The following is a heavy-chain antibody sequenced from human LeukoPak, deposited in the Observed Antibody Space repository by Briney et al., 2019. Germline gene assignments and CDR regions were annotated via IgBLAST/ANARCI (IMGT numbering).Heavy chain of an antibody. J-gene: IGHJ3*01. V-gene: IGHV4-31*03. Sequence: SETLSLTCTVSGGSITSGGYYWSWIRQHPVKGLEWIGYISYSGSTFYSPSLKSRVDISLDTSKNHFSLRLNSVTAADTAAYYCARAEPAYCSRGSCSSWIDAFDVWGQGTMVTVSS. D-gene: IGHD2-15*01. CDR2: ISYSGST. CDR3: ARAEPAYCSRGSCSSWIDAFDV. CDR1: GGSITSGGYY.